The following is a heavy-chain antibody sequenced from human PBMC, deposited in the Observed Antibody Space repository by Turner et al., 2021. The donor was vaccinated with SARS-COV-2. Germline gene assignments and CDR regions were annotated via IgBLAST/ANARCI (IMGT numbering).Heavy chain of an antibody. CDR3: ARQGREQWLASNWFDP. Sequence: QLQLQESGPGLVKPSETLSLTCTVSDCSISSSSYYWGWIRQPPGKGLEWIGSIYYSGSTYYNPSIKSRVTISVDTSKNQFSLKLSSVTAADTAVYYCARQGREQWLASNWFDPWGQGTLLTVSS. CDR2: IYYSGST. D-gene: IGHD6-19*01. CDR1: DCSISSSSYY. V-gene: IGHV4-39*01. J-gene: IGHJ5*02.